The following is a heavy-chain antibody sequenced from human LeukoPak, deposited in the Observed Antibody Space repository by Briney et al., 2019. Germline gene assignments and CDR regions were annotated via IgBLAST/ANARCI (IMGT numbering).Heavy chain of an antibody. Sequence: HGESLKISCKGSGYSFTSYWIGWVRQMPGKGLEWMGIIYPGDSDTRYSPSFQGQVTISADKSISTAYLQWSSLKASDTAMYYCARQGLVGANSYYYYYYMDVWGKGTTVTVSS. CDR1: GYSFTSYW. D-gene: IGHD1-26*01. CDR2: IYPGDSDT. V-gene: IGHV5-51*01. J-gene: IGHJ6*03. CDR3: ARQGLVGANSYYYYYYMDV.